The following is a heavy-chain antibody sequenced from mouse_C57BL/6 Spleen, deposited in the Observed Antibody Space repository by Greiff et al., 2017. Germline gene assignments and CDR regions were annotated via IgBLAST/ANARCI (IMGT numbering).Heavy chain of an antibody. Sequence: VQLQQSGPELVKPGASVKISCKASGYTFTDYYMNWVKQSHGKSLEWIGDINPNNGGTSYNQKFKGKATLTVDKSSSTAYMELRSLTSEDSAVYYCARPDYYGSSSYFDVWGTGTTVTVSS. V-gene: IGHV1-26*01. CDR2: INPNNGGT. D-gene: IGHD1-1*01. CDR3: ARPDYYGSSSYFDV. J-gene: IGHJ1*03. CDR1: GYTFTDYY.